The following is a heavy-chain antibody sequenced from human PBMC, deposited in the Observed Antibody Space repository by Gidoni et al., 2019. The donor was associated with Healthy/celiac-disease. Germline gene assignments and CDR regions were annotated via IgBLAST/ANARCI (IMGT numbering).Heavy chain of an antibody. V-gene: IGHV3-30-3*01. CDR2: ISYDGSNK. CDR3: AGGENYYDSSGYPDY. D-gene: IGHD3-22*01. J-gene: IGHJ4*02. Sequence: QVQLVESGGGVVQPGRSLRISCAASGFTFSSYAMHWVRQAPGKGLEWVAVISYDGSNKYYADSVKGRFTISRDNSKNTLYLQMNSLRAEDTAVYYCAGGENYYDSSGYPDYWGQGTLVTVSS. CDR1: GFTFSSYA.